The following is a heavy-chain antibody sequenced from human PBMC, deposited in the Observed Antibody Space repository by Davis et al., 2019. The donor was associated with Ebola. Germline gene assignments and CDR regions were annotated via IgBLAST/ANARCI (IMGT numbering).Heavy chain of an antibody. D-gene: IGHD3-3*01. Sequence: PGGSLRLSCAASGFTFDDYGMNWVRQAPGKGLEWVSSISSSSSYIYYADSVKGRFTISRYNAKNSLYLQMNSLRAEDTAVYYCARVVDDFWSGYYKYYYYYMDVWGKGTTVTVSS. J-gene: IGHJ6*03. CDR2: ISSSSSYI. CDR1: GFTFDDYG. CDR3: ARVVDDFWSGYYKYYYYYMDV. V-gene: IGHV3-21*01.